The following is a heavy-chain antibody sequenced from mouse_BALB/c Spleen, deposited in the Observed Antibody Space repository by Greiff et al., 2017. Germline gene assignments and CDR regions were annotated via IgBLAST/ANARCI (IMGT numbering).Heavy chain of an antibody. CDR1: GFSLSRYS. V-gene: IGHV2-6-4*01. CDR2: IWGGGST. J-gene: IGHJ3*01. Sequence: VQRVESGPGLVAPSQSLSITCTVSGFSLSRYSVHWVRQPPGKGLEWLGMIWGGGSTDYNSALKSRLSISKDNSKSQVFLKMNSLQTDDTAMYYCASYGNYFAWFAYWGQGTLVTVSA. CDR3: ASYGNYFAWFAY. D-gene: IGHD2-1*01.